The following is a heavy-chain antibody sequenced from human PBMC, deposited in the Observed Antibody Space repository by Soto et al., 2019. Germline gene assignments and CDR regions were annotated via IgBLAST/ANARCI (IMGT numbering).Heavy chain of an antibody. CDR1: GFTFSSYA. J-gene: IGHJ4*02. D-gene: IGHD3-10*01. Sequence: EVQLLESGGGLVQPGGSLRLSCAASGFTFSSYAMSWVRQAPGKGLEWVPAISGSGGSTYYADSVKGRFTISRDNSKNTLYLQMNSLRAEDTAVYYCAKVPLWFGDLSHRDHPDYWGQGTLVTVSS. CDR3: AKVPLWFGDLSHRDHPDY. V-gene: IGHV3-23*01. CDR2: ISGSGGST.